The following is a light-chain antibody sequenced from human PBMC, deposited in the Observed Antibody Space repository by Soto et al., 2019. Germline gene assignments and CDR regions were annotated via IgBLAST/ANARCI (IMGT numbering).Light chain of an antibody. Sequence: DIQMTQSPSSVSASVGDRATITCRASQGIGSWLAWYQQKPGKAPNLLIYAASTLQSGVPSRFSGSGSGTDFALTISSLQPEDFATYYCQQANTFPPTFGGGTKVDIK. CDR1: QGIGSW. J-gene: IGKJ4*01. CDR3: QQANTFPPT. V-gene: IGKV1-12*01. CDR2: AAS.